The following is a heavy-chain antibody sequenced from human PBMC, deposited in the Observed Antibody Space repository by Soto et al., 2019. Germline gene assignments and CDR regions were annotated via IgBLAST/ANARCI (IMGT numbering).Heavy chain of an antibody. CDR1: GFTFSSYS. V-gene: IGHV3-21*01. D-gene: IGHD5-18*01. CDR2: ISSSSSYI. CDR3: ARVSHGIHLWFYWNPVDY. J-gene: IGHJ4*02. Sequence: PGGSLRLSCAASGFTFSSYSMNWVRQAPGKGLEWVSSISSSSSYIYYADSVKGRFTISRDNAKNSLYLQMNSLRAEDTAVYYCARVSHGIHLWFYWNPVDYWGQGTLVTVPQ.